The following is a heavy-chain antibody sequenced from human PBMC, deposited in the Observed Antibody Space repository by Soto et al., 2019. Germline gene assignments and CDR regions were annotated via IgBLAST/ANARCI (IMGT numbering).Heavy chain of an antibody. J-gene: IGHJ4*02. CDR2: INPDSGAT. CDR1: GYSLTGSY. V-gene: IGHV1-2*02. D-gene: IGHD2-8*02. CDR3: ARGDYGTGGYPFPYFDY. Sequence: LVKPGAEVKRPGASLKVSCKASGYSLTGSYIHWVRQAPGKGLEWMGWINPDSGATNYAQNFQGRVTLTSDTSISTASMDLTSLTSDDTAVYYCARGDYGTGGYPFPYFDYWGQGTLVIVSS.